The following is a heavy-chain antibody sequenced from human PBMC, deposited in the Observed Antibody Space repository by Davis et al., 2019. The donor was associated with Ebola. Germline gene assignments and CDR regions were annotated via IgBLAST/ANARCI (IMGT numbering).Heavy chain of an antibody. D-gene: IGHD2-2*01. Sequence: AASVKVSCKASGGTFSSYAISWVRQAPGQGLEWMGRIIPILGIANYAQKFQGRVTITADKSTSTAYMELSSLRSEDTAVYYCARDQLTANAYYYYDGMDVWGQGTTVTVSS. J-gene: IGHJ6*02. CDR1: GGTFSSYA. V-gene: IGHV1-69*04. CDR3: ARDQLTANAYYYYDGMDV. CDR2: IIPILGIA.